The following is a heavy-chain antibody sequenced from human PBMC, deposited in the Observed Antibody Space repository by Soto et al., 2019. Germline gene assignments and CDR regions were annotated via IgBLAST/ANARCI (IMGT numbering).Heavy chain of an antibody. Sequence: GKVLEWFSTISGSGGSTYYADSVKGRFTISRYNSRDTLCLQMNNLRAEYTAVYYCSKGAVGSTVQTSYSAFWRNRTPVPVS. D-gene: IGHD6-13*01. CDR2: ISGSGGST. CDR3: SKGAVGSTVQTSYSAF. J-gene: IGHJ4*01. V-gene: IGHV3-23*01.